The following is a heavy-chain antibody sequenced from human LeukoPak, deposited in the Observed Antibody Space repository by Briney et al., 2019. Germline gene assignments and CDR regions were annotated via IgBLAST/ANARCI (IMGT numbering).Heavy chain of an antibody. CDR3: TSLYDDYAYNWFDP. D-gene: IGHD4-17*01. J-gene: IGHJ5*02. V-gene: IGHV3-73*01. CDR2: IRTKGQNYAT. CDR1: GFTFSGSA. Sequence: GGSLGLSCAASGFTFSGSAMHWVRQASGKGLEWVGRIRTKGQNYATAYAESVKGRFTISRDDSKSTAYLEMHSLKTEDTAVYYCTSLYDDYAYNWFDPWGQRTLVTIAS.